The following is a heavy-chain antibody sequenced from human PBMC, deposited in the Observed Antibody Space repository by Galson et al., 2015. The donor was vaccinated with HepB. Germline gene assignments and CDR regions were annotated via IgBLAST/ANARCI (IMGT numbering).Heavy chain of an antibody. Sequence: SLRLSCAASGFTFSSYAMHWVRQAPGKGLEWVAVISYDGSNKYYADSVKGRFTISRDNSKNTLYLQMNSLRAEDTAVYYCARENHDFWSGYPMGGDYYYMDVWGKGTTVTVSS. CDR3: ARENHDFWSGYPMGGDYYYMDV. CDR1: GFTFSSYA. D-gene: IGHD3-3*01. J-gene: IGHJ6*03. CDR2: ISYDGSNK. V-gene: IGHV3-30-3*01.